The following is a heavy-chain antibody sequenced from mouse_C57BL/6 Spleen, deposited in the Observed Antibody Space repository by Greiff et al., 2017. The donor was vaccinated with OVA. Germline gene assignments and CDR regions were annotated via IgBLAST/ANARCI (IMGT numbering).Heavy chain of an antibody. V-gene: IGHV1-53*01. J-gene: IGHJ3*01. CDR2: INPSNGGT. CDR3: ARIYYDYDEGFAY. D-gene: IGHD2-4*01. Sequence: VQLQESGTELVKPGASVKLSCKASGYTFTSYWMHWVKQRPGQGLEWIGNINPSNGGTNYNEKFKSKATLTVDKSSSTAYMQLSSLTSEDSAVYYCARIYYDYDEGFAYWGQGTLVTVSA. CDR1: GYTFTSYW.